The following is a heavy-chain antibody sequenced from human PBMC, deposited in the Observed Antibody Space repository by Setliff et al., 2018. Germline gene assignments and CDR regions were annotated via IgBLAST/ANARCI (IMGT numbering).Heavy chain of an antibody. CDR3: ARAPLRTLRYYYYYYMDV. D-gene: IGHD4-17*01. V-gene: IGHV4-31*03. CDR2: IYYSGST. CDR1: GGSISSGGYY. Sequence: SCTVSGGSISSGGYYWSWIRQHPGKGLEWIGYIYYSGSTYYNPSLKSRVTISVDTSKNQFSLKLSSVTAADTAVYYCARAPLRTLRYYYYYYMDVWGKGTTVTVSS. J-gene: IGHJ6*03.